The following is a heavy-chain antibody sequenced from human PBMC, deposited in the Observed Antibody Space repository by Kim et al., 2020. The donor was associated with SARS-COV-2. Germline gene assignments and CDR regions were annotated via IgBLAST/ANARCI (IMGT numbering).Heavy chain of an antibody. Sequence: GGSLRLSCAASGFTFSSCAIHWVRQAPGKGLEWVSVIYSGGSTYYADSVKGRFTISRENSTNTLYLQMNSLRAEDTAVYYCARDSKPYCSGGICYRYYY. CDR1: GFTFSSCA. J-gene: IGHJ6*03. D-gene: IGHD2-15*01. V-gene: IGHV3-66*01. CDR3: ARDSKPYCSGGICYRYYY. CDR2: IYSGGST.